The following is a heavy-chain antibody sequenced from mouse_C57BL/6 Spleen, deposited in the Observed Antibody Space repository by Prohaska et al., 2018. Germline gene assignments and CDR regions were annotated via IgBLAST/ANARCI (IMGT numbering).Heavy chain of an antibody. CDR1: GYTFTDYE. Sequence: QVQLQQSGAELVRPGASVTLSCKASGYTFTDYEMHWVKQTPVHGLEWIGAIDPETGGTAYNQKFKGKAILTADKSSSTAYMELRSLTSEDSAVYYCTRVYYGSSYDFDYWGQGTTLTVSS. CDR2: IDPETGGT. D-gene: IGHD1-1*01. V-gene: IGHV1-15*01. CDR3: TRVYYGSSYDFDY. J-gene: IGHJ2*01.